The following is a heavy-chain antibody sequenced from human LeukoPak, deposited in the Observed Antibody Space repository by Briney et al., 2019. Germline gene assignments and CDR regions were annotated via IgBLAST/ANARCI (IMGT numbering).Heavy chain of an antibody. J-gene: IGHJ5*02. CDR3: ARCYDLWSGYYRWLDP. D-gene: IGHD3-3*01. CDR2: VIPIFGAP. CDR1: GGTFRSYA. Sequence: GASVKVSCKASGGTFRSYAISWGRQAPGQGLEWMGGVIPIFGAPNYAQKFQGRVTITADESTSTAYMELSSLRSEDTAVYYCARCYDLWSGYYRWLDPWGQGTLVTVSS. V-gene: IGHV1-69*13.